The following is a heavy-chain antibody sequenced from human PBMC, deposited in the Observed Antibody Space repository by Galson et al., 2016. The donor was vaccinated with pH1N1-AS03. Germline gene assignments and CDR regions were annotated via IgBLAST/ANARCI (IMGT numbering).Heavy chain of an antibody. CDR2: ILHGGST. V-gene: IGHV4-59*01. CDR1: DGSIRSYF. J-gene: IGHJ4*02. D-gene: IGHD3-10*01. CDR3: ARDPSCFGEEQYYFDY. Sequence: LSLTCSVSDGSIRSYFWSWIRQAPGKRLEWIGNILHGGSTKYNPTLKSRVTMSTDTFKNQNSLRLNSVIPADTSVYYCARDPSCFGEEQYYFDYWSQGKMVTVSS.